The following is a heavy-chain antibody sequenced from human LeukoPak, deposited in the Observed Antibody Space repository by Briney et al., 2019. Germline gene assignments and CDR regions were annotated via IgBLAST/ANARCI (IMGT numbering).Heavy chain of an antibody. CDR2: ISSNGGST. D-gene: IGHD3-10*01. J-gene: IGHJ3*02. Sequence: PGGSLRLSCAASGFTFSSYAMHWVRQAPGKGLEYVSAISSNGGSTYYANSVKGRFTISRDNPKNTLYFQMDSLRAEDMAVYYCARGGIKGPHDAYDIWGQGTVVTVSS. V-gene: IGHV3-64*01. CDR1: GFTFSSYA. CDR3: ARGGIKGPHDAYDI.